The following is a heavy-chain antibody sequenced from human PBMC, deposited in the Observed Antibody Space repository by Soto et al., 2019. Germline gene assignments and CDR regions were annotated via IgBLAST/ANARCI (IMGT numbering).Heavy chain of an antibody. Sequence: SYTLSLTCAVDGGCFSGYYWSWIRQPPGKGLEWIGEINHSGSTNYNPSLKSRVTISVDTSKNQLSLKLSSVTAADTAVYYCARGRYSSSYDLYYYYGMDVWGQGTTVTGSS. CDR2: INHSGST. CDR3: ARGRYSSSYDLYYYYGMDV. J-gene: IGHJ6*02. CDR1: GGCFSGYY. D-gene: IGHD6-6*01. V-gene: IGHV4-34*01.